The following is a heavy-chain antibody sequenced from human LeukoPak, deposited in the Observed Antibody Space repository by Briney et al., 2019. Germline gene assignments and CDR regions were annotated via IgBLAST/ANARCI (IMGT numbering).Heavy chain of an antibody. CDR2: VYSSGST. CDR3: ARDTRAGYRDAFDI. Sequence: PSETLSLTCTVSGGSINSYYWNWIRQPPGKGLEWIGYVYSSGSTNYSPSLKSRVTISVDTSRSQFSLKLNSVTAADTAVYYCARDTRAGYRDAFDIWGQGTVVSVSS. D-gene: IGHD5-18*01. CDR1: GGSINSYY. J-gene: IGHJ3*02. V-gene: IGHV4-59*01.